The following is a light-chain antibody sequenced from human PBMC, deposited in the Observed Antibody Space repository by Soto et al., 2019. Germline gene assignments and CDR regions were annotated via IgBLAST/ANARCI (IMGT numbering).Light chain of an antibody. CDR2: EVT. CDR1: SSDVGNYNL. V-gene: IGLV2-23*02. J-gene: IGLJ3*02. Sequence: QSALTQPASVSGSPGQSITISCTGTSSDVGNYNLVSWYQQHPGKAPKLIIYEVTKRPSGVLVRFSGSKSGNTASLTISGLQAEDEGDYYCWSFAGSDSGVFGGGTKLTIL. CDR3: WSFAGSDSGV.